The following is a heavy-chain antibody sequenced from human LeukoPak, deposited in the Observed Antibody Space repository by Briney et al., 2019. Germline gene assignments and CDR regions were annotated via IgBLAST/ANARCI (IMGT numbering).Heavy chain of an antibody. V-gene: IGHV1-18*04. CDR2: ISAYNDNT. D-gene: IGHD2-15*01. CDR3: ARDRFGYCSGGSCLLFDY. J-gene: IGHJ4*02. Sequence: ASVKVSCKASGYTFTSYGISWVRQAPGQGLEWMGWISAYNDNTNYAQRLQGRVTMTTDTSTSTAYMELRSLRSDDTAVYYCARDRFGYCSGGSCLLFDYWGQGTLVTVSS. CDR1: GYTFTSYG.